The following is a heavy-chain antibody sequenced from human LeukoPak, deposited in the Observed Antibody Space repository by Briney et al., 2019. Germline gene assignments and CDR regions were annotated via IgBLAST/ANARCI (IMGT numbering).Heavy chain of an antibody. CDR2: ISSSSSYI. Sequence: PGGSLRLSCAASGFTFSSYDMNWVRQAPGKGLEWVSSISSSSSYIYYADSVKGRFTISRDNAKNSLYLQMNSLRAEDTAVYYCARDLFSYSSSWYYFDYWGQGTLVTVSS. V-gene: IGHV3-21*01. CDR1: GFTFSSYD. J-gene: IGHJ4*02. D-gene: IGHD6-13*01. CDR3: ARDLFSYSSSWYYFDY.